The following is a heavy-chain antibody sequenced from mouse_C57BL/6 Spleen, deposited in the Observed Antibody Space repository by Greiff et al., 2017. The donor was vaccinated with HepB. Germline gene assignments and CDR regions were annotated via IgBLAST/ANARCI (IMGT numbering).Heavy chain of an antibody. CDR2: IWSDGST. D-gene: IGHD6-5*01. J-gene: IGHJ4*01. CDR1: GFSLTSYG. CDR3: ARNIPYDYDAMDY. Sequence: VMLVESGPGLVAPSKSLSITCTVSGFSLTSYGVHWVRQPPGKGLEWLVVIWSDGSTTYNSALKSRLSISKDNSKSQVFLKMNSLQTDDTAMYYCARNIPYDYDAMDYWGLGTSVTVSS. V-gene: IGHV2-6*02.